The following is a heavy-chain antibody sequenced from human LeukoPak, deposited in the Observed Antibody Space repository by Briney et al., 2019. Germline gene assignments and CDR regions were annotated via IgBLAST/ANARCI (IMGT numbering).Heavy chain of an antibody. V-gene: IGHV4-59*01. D-gene: IGHD6-25*01. CDR2: IYYSGST. Sequence: SETLSLTCTVSGGSISSYYWSWIRQPPGKGLEWIGYIYYSGSTNYNPSLKSRVTISVDTSNNQVFLRLTSVTASDTAMYYCTRDGSARSLATWGQGTLVTVSS. CDR1: GGSISSYY. CDR3: TRDGSARSLAT. J-gene: IGHJ5*02.